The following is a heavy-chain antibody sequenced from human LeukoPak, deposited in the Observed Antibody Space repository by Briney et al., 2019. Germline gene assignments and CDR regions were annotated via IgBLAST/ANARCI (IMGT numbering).Heavy chain of an antibody. D-gene: IGHD6-19*01. Sequence: PGGSLRLXCAASGFTFSSYSMNWVRQAPGKGLEWVSYISSSSSTIYYADSVEGRFTISRDNAKNSLYLQMNSLRAEDTAVYYCARGNRWLVFYYYGMDVWGQGTTVTVSS. CDR1: GFTFSSYS. CDR2: ISSSSSTI. CDR3: ARGNRWLVFYYYGMDV. V-gene: IGHV3-48*01. J-gene: IGHJ6*02.